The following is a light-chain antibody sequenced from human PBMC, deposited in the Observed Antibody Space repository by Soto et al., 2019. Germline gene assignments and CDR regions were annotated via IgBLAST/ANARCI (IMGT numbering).Light chain of an antibody. CDR1: QGIGTY. CDR2: GAS. J-gene: IGKJ1*01. Sequence: VMTQSPPTLALSPVARAIGSCGHSQGIGTYLAWYQQNPGKAPRVLIYGASTRATGIPARFSGSGSGTEFILAISSLQSEDFALYYCQEYNTWPWTFGQGTRWIS. V-gene: IGKV3-15*01. CDR3: QEYNTWPWT.